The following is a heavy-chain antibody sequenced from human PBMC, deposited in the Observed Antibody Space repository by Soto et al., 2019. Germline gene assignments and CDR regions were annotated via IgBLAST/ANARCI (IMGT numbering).Heavy chain of an antibody. D-gene: IGHD2-15*01. CDR2: IYYSGST. Sequence: SETLSLTCTVSGGSINSGDYYWSWIRQPPGKGLEWIGYIYYSGSTYYNPSLKSRVTISADTSKNQISLKLSSVTAADTAVYYCAREKRVATYGMDVWGQGTPVTVSS. J-gene: IGHJ6*02. CDR1: GGSINSGDYY. V-gene: IGHV4-30-4*01. CDR3: AREKRVATYGMDV.